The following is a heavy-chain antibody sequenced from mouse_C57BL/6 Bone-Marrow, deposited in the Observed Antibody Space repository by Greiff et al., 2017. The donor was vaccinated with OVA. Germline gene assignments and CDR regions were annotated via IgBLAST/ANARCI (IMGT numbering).Heavy chain of an antibody. CDR3: ARHEDGGFDY. CDR1: GFTFSDYY. CDR2: ISNGGGST. V-gene: IGHV5-12*01. Sequence: EVKLMESGGGLVQPGGSLKLSCAASGFTFSDYYMYWVRQTPEKRLEWVAYISNGGGSTYYPDTVKGRFTISRDNAKNTLYLQMSRLKSEDTAMYYCARHEDGGFDYWGQGTTLTVSS. J-gene: IGHJ2*01.